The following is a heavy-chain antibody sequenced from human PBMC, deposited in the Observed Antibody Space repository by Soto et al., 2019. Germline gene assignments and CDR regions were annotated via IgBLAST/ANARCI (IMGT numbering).Heavy chain of an antibody. CDR3: ARISVASRYMDV. J-gene: IGHJ6*03. Sequence: SETLSLTCTVSGGSISSYYWSWIRQPPGKGLEWIGYIYYSGSTYYNPSLKSRVTISVDTSKNQISLRLSSVTAADTAVYYCARISVASRYMDVWGKGTTVTVSS. V-gene: IGHV4-59*04. D-gene: IGHD5-12*01. CDR2: IYYSGST. CDR1: GGSISSYY.